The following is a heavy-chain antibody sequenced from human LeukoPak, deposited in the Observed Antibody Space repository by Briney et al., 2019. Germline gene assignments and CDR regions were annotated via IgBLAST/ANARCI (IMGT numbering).Heavy chain of an antibody. D-gene: IGHD3-16*01. CDR1: GFTFSSYA. V-gene: IGHV3-23*01. CDR2: ISGSGGST. Sequence: GGSLKLSCAASGFTFSSYAMSWVRQAPGKGLEWVSAISGSGGSTYYADSVKGRFTISRDNSKNTLYLQMNSLRAEDTAVYYCAKVHLRFLYYFDYWGQGTLVTVSS. CDR3: AKVHLRFLYYFDY. J-gene: IGHJ4*02.